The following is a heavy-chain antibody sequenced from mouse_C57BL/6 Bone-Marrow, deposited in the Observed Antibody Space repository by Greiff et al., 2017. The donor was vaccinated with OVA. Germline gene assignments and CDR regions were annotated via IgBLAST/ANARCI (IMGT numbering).Heavy chain of an antibody. Sequence: EVQLQQSVAELVRPGASVKLSCTASGFNIKNTYMHWVKQRPEQGLEWIGRIDPANGNTKYAPKFPGKATLTVETSSNTAYLQLSSLTSEDTAIYYCSTTVPHCYAMGYWGQGTSVTVSS. D-gene: IGHD1-1*01. CDR2: IDPANGNT. CDR3: STTVPHCYAMGY. CDR1: GFNIKNTY. V-gene: IGHV14-3*01. J-gene: IGHJ4*01.